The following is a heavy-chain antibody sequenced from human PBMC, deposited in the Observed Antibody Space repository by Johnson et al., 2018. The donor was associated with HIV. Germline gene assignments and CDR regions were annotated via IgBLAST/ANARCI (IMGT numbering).Heavy chain of an antibody. J-gene: IGHJ3*02. CDR2: IYNSGST. Sequence: EVQLVESGGGLVKPGGSLRLSCAASGFTFSDYYMSWVRQAPGKGLEWVSIIYNSGSTYYADSVKGRFTISRDNSKNTLSLQMNSLRPEDTAVYYCAKSSSATYYGDAFDMWGQGTMVTVSS. D-gene: IGHD3-10*01. CDR1: GFTFSDYY. V-gene: IGHV3-66*02. CDR3: AKSSSATYYGDAFDM.